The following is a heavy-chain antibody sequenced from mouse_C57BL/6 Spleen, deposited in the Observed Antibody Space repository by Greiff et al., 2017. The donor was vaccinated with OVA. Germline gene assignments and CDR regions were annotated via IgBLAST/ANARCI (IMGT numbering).Heavy chain of an antibody. CDR1: GFTFSSYA. CDR2: ISDGGSYT. CDR3: AREGTTVVAWYFDV. D-gene: IGHD1-1*01. V-gene: IGHV5-4*01. J-gene: IGHJ1*03. Sequence: EVQVVESGGGLVKPGGSLKLSCAASGFTFSSYAMSWVSQTPEKSLEWVATISDGGSYTYYPDNVKGRFTISRDNAKNNLYLQMSHLKSEDTAMYYCAREGTTVVAWYFDVWGTGTTVTVSS.